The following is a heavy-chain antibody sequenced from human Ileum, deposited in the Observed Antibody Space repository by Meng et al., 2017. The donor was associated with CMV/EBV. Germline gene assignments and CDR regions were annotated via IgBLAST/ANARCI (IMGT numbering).Heavy chain of an antibody. D-gene: IGHD2-2*01. Sequence: FTDYYMHWVQQAPGQGLEWMGLVDPEDGETIYAEKFQGRVTITADTSTDTAYMELSSLRSEDTAVYYCATALQYCSSTSCYSNWFDPWGQGTLVTVSS. CDR1: FTDYY. J-gene: IGHJ5*02. CDR2: VDPEDGET. CDR3: ATALQYCSSTSCYSNWFDP. V-gene: IGHV1-69-2*01.